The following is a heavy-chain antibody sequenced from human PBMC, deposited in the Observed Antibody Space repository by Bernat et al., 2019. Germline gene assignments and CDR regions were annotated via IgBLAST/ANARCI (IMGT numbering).Heavy chain of an antibody. CDR1: GDSVSSKSVV. CDR3: ARDLENYCSSTSCYDPHYYGMDV. Sequence: QVQMQQSGPGLVKPSQTLSLTCAISGDSVSSKSVVWNWIRQSPSRGLEWLGRTYYRSKWFNDYAVSVKSRITINPDTSKNQFSLQLNSVTPEDTAVYYCARDLENYCSSTSCYDPHYYGMDVWGQGTTVTVSS. D-gene: IGHD2-2*01. CDR2: TYYRSKWFN. V-gene: IGHV6-1*01. J-gene: IGHJ6*02.